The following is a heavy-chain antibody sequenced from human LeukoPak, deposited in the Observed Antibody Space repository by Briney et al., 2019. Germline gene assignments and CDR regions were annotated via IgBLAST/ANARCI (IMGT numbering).Heavy chain of an antibody. CDR3: ARDQAEDSSGCVDY. D-gene: IGHD3-22*01. CDR1: GYTFTSYG. CDR2: FHPSGGST. V-gene: IGHV1-46*01. Sequence: ASVKVSCKASGYTFTSYGSSWVRQAPGQGVEGMGLFHPSGGSTSDAQKFQGRVTMTRDMSTSTVYMELSSLRSEDTAVYYCARDQAEDSSGCVDYWGQGTLVTVSS. J-gene: IGHJ4*02.